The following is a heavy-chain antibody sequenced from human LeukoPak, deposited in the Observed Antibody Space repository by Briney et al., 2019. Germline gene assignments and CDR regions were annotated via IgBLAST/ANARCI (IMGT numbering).Heavy chain of an antibody. J-gene: IGHJ4*02. CDR2: INPSGGST. D-gene: IGHD3-22*01. Sequence: ASVKVSCKASGYTFTSYYMHWVRQAPGQGLEWMGIINPSGGSTSYAQKFQGRVTMTRDTSTSTVYMELSSLRSEDTAVYYCARDGASLAYYYDSSGYHSWGQGTLVTVSS. CDR1: GYTFTSYY. CDR3: ARDGASLAYYYDSSGYHS. V-gene: IGHV1-46*01.